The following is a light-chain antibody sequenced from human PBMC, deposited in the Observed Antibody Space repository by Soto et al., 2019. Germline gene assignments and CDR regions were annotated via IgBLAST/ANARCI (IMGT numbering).Light chain of an antibody. Sequence: SVLTQPASVSGSPGQSITISCTGTSSDVGGYNSVSWYQQHPGKAPKLVIYEVTNRPSGISNCFSGSKSGNTASLTISGLQAEDEADYYFSSYTSRSTRVFGTGTKVTVL. CDR3: SSYTSRSTRV. CDR1: SSDVGGYNS. CDR2: EVT. V-gene: IGLV2-14*01. J-gene: IGLJ1*01.